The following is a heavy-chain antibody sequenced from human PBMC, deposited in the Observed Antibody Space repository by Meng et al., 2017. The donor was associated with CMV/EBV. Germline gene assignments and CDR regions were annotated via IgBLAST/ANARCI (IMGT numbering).Heavy chain of an antibody. V-gene: IGHV1-69*05. D-gene: IGHD2-2*01. J-gene: IGHJ6*02. CDR3: ARAQVVVVPAAIHYYYYGMDV. Sequence: SVKVSCKSSGGTFSSYAISWVRQAPGQGLEWMGGIIPIFGTANYAQKFQGRVTITTDESTSTAYMELSSLRSEDTAVYYCARAQVVVVPAAIHYYYYGMDVWGQGTTVTVSS. CDR2: IIPIFGTA. CDR1: GGTFSSYA.